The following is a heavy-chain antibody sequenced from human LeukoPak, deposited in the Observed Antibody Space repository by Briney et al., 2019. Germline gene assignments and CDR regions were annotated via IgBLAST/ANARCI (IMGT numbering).Heavy chain of an antibody. CDR1: GFTFSSYA. CDR2: ISGRGGST. J-gene: IGHJ4*02. D-gene: IGHD1-26*01. CDR3: AKSYSGSRLGFDY. Sequence: GGSLRLSCAASGFTFSSYAMSWVRQAPGKGLEWVSAISGRGGSTYYADSAKGRFTISRDNSKNTLYLQMNSLRAEDTAVYYCAKSYSGSRLGFDYWGQGTLVTVSS. V-gene: IGHV3-23*01.